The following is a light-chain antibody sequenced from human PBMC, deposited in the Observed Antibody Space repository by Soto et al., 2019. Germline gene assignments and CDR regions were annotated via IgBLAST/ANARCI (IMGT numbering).Light chain of an antibody. Sequence: DIEMTQSPSSLSASVGDRVTITCRASESISRYLNWYQQKPGIAPKLLIYSASNLQSGVPSRFSRSRSGTDFTLTISSLQPEDFATYYCQHSYSTPYTFAQVTKLEIK. CDR2: SAS. CDR3: QHSYSTPYT. J-gene: IGKJ2*01. V-gene: IGKV1-39*01. CDR1: ESISRY.